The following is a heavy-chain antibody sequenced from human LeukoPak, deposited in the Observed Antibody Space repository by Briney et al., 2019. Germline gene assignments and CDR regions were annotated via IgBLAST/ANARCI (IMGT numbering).Heavy chain of an antibody. J-gene: IGHJ4*02. CDR1: GFTFSSYA. CDR2: ISYDGSNK. V-gene: IGHV3-30*04. CDR3: AREHRSTSCYLY. D-gene: IGHD2-2*01. Sequence: GGSLRLSCAASGFTFSSYAMHWVRQAPGKGLEWVAVISYDGSNKYYADSVKGRFTISRDNSKNTLYLQMNSLRAEDTAVYYCAREHRSTSCYLYWGQGTLVTVSS.